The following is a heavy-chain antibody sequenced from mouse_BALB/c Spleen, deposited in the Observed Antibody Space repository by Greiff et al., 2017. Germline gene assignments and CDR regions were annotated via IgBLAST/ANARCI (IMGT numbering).Heavy chain of an antibody. CDR2: IRLKSNNYAT. D-gene: IGHD1-1*01. CDR3: TRYYGSSYVGYFDV. J-gene: IGHJ1*01. V-gene: IGHV6-6*02. Sequence: DVMLVESGGGLVQPGGSMKLSCVASGFTFSNYWMNWVRQSPEKGLEWVAEIRLKSNNYATHYAESVKGRFTISRDDSKSSVYLQMNNLRAEDTGIYYCTRYYGSSYVGYFDVWGAGTTVTVSS. CDR1: GFTFSNYW.